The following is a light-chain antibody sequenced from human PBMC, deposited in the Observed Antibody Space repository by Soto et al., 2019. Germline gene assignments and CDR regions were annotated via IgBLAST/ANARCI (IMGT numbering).Light chain of an antibody. Sequence: DIVMTQSPLSLSVTPGEPASISCRSSQSLLYSNGYNYLDWYLQKPGQSPQLLIYLGSNRASGVPDRFSGSQSGTDFTLKISRVGAEDVGLYYCMQALEAPYTFGQGTKLEIK. J-gene: IGKJ2*01. CDR2: LGS. V-gene: IGKV2-28*01. CDR3: MQALEAPYT. CDR1: QSLLYSNGYNY.